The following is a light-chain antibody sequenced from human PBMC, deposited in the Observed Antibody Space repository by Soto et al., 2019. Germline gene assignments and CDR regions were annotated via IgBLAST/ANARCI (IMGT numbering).Light chain of an antibody. J-gene: IGKJ1*01. CDR2: WAS. CDR1: QTVLDTSNNRDY. CDR3: QQYYSSPRT. Sequence: DIVMTQSPDSLAVSLGERATINCKSSQTVLDTSNNRDYLTWYQQKPGQPPKLLIYWASTREFGVPDRFSGRGCGTDFTLTSSSLQAEDVAVYCCQQYYSSPRTFGHGTRVEIK. V-gene: IGKV4-1*01.